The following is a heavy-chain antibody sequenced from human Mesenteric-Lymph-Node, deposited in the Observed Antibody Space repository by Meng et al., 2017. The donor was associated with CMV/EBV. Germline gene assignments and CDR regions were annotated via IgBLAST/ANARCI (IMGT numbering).Heavy chain of an antibody. CDR1: GFTFSSYW. J-gene: IGHJ6*02. D-gene: IGHD3-3*01. Sequence: GESLKISCAASGFTFSSYWMHWVRQAPGKGLVWVSRINSDGSSTSYADSVKGRFTISRDNAKNTLYLQMNSLRAEDTAVYYCARVLGGDFWSGYYYTMGLYYYGMDVWGQGTTVTVSS. CDR3: ARVLGGDFWSGYYYTMGLYYYGMDV. CDR2: INSDGSST. V-gene: IGHV3-74*01.